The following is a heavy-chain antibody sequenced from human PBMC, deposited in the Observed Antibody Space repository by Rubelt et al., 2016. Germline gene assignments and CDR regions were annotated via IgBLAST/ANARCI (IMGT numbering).Heavy chain of an antibody. CDR3: ARGLDLHYWNFDV. J-gene: IGHJ2*01. CDR1: GYNFKAYV. D-gene: IGHD1-1*01. Sequence: QAQLVQSGSELKKPGASVKVSCQASGYNFKAYVINWVRQAPGQGLEWMGCININTESRMCAQGLKGGVACSVDTSVSTAYLEISSLRSEDTAIYYCARGLDLHYWNFDVWGRGTLVTVSS. CDR2: ININTESR. V-gene: IGHV7-4-1*02.